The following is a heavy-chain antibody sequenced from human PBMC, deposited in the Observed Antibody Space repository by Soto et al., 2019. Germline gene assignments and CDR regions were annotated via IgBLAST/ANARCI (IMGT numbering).Heavy chain of an antibody. CDR1: GGTFSSYA. V-gene: IGHV1-69*01. D-gene: IGHD2-15*01. J-gene: IGHJ5*02. CDR3: ARDSGVVAATTGWFDP. CDR2: IIPIFGTA. Sequence: QVQLVQSGAEVKKPGSSVKVSCKASGGTFSSYAISWVQQAPGQGLEWMGGIIPIFGTANYAQKFQGRVTITADESTSTAYMELSSLRSEDTAVYYCARDSGVVAATTGWFDPWGQGTLVTVSS.